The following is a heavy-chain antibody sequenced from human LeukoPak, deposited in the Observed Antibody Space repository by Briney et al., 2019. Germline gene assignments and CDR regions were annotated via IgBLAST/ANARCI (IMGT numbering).Heavy chain of an antibody. D-gene: IGHD3-9*01. V-gene: IGHV4-34*01. CDR1: GGSFSGYY. CDR2: INESGST. J-gene: IGHJ4*02. Sequence: SDTLSLSCAVYGGSFSGYYWSWIRQSPGKGLEWIGEINESGSTNYNPSLRSRVTISVDTSKNQFSLKVNSVTAADTVFFFKQKTAYEILTASGSGWIFDYWGQGTLVTVPS. CDR3: QKTAYEILTASGSGWIFDY.